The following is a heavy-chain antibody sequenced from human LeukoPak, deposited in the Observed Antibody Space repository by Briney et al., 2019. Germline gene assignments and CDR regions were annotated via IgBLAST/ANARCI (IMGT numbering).Heavy chain of an antibody. CDR3: ARVYCSSTSCYPGGWFDP. V-gene: IGHV3-11*04. D-gene: IGHD2-2*01. CDR1: GFTFSDYY. Sequence: GGSLRLSCAASGFTFSDYYMSWIRQAPGKGLGWVSYISSSGSTIYYADSVKGRFTISRDNAKNSLYLQMNSLRAEDTAVYYCARVYCSSTSCYPGGWFDPWGQGTLVIVSS. CDR2: ISSSGSTI. J-gene: IGHJ5*02.